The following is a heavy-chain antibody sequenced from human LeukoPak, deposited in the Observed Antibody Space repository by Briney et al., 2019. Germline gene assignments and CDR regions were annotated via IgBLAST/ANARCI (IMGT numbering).Heavy chain of an antibody. V-gene: IGHV3-48*04. J-gene: IGHJ4*02. CDR1: GFTFSSYA. Sequence: GGSLRLSCAASGFTFSSYAMNWVRQSPGKGLEWVSYISGSSTTIYYADSVKGRFTISRDNAKSSLYLQMSSLRAEDTAVYYCAKVSPRMTTVTTWVQYWGQGTLVTVSS. CDR3: AKVSPRMTTVTTWVQY. D-gene: IGHD4-11*01. CDR2: ISGSSTTI.